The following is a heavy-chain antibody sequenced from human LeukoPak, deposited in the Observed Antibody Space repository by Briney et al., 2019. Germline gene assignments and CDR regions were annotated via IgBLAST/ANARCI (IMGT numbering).Heavy chain of an antibody. V-gene: IGHV3-13*05. D-gene: IGHD2-21*01. CDR3: ARSRTLWGAFDI. CDR2: IGTAGDP. CDR1: GLTFSSHD. Sequence: PGGCLRLSCAASGLTFSSHDMHWGRQNTGKGLEWVSGIGTAGDPYYLDSVKGRFTISRENAKNSLYLQMNSLRAGDTAVYYCARSRTLWGAFDIWGQGTMVTVSS. J-gene: IGHJ3*02.